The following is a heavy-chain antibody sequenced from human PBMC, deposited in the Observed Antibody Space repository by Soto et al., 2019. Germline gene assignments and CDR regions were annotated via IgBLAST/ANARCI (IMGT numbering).Heavy chain of an antibody. J-gene: IGHJ4*01. CDR1: GYTFTNYG. CDR3: SRGTSIPAAGDY. Sequence: QVQLVQSGAEVKKPGASVKVSCKASGYTFTNYGINWVRQAPGQGLEWLGWVSAYNGERRYAQRVQARVIMTTDRSTATAYLEVRSLRFDDTAVYYCSRGTSIPAAGDYWGQGTLVTVSS. D-gene: IGHD6-6*01. V-gene: IGHV1-18*01. CDR2: VSAYNGER.